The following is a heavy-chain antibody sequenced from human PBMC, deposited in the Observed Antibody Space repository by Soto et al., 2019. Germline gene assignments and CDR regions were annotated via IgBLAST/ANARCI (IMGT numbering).Heavy chain of an antibody. CDR2: IYYSGST. CDR1: GGSISSGDYY. V-gene: IGHV4-30-4*01. J-gene: IGHJ5*02. CDR3: ARERPDGSRLDP. Sequence: QVQLQESGPGLVKPSQTLSLTCTVSGGSISSGDYYWSWIRQPPGKGLEGIGYIYYSGSTYYNPAPKSRVTISVDTSKNQFSLKLSSVTAADTAVYSCARERPDGSRLDPWGQGTLVTVSS. D-gene: IGHD6-13*01.